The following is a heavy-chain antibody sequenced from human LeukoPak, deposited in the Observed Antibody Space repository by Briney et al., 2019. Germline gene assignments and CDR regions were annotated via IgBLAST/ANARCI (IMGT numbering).Heavy chain of an antibody. D-gene: IGHD2-2*01. CDR2: IYTSGST. Sequence: SEALSLTCTVSGGSISSYYWSWIRQPAGKGLEWIGRIYTSGSTNYNPSLKSRVTMSVDTSKNQFSLKLSSVTAADTAVYYCASTNCSSARCSGANWFGPWGQGTLVTVSS. CDR1: GGSISSYY. J-gene: IGHJ5*02. CDR3: ASTNCSSARCSGANWFGP. V-gene: IGHV4-4*07.